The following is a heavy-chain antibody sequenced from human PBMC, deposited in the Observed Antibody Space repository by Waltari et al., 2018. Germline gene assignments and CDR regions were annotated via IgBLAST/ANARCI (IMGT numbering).Heavy chain of an antibody. V-gene: IGHV1-69*01. CDR2: SIPIFGTA. D-gene: IGHD6-6*01. J-gene: IGHJ3*02. CDR1: GGTFSSYA. CDR3: ARGGIAARLSGGGDDAFDI. Sequence: QVQLVQSGAEVKKPGSSVKVSCKASGGTFSSYAISWVRQAPGQGLEWMGGSIPIFGTANYAQKFQGRVTITADEATSTAYMELSSLRSEDTAVYYCARGGIAARLSGGGDDAFDIWGQGTLVTVSS.